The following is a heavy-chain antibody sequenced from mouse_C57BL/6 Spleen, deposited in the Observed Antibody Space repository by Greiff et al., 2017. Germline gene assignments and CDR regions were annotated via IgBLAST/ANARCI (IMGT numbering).Heavy chain of an antibody. CDR1: GFTFTDYY. J-gene: IGHJ1*03. CDR2: IRNKANGYTT. CDR3: ARYSTVVARWYFDV. Sequence: EVHLVESGGGLVQPGGSLSLSCAASGFTFTDYYMSWVRQPPGKALEWLGFIRNKANGYTTEYSASVKGRFTISRDNSQSILYLQMNALRAEDSATYYCARYSTVVARWYFDVWGTGTTVTVSS. V-gene: IGHV7-3*01. D-gene: IGHD1-1*01.